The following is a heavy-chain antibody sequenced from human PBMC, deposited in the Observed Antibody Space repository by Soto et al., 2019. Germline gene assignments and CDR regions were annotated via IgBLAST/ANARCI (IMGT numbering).Heavy chain of an antibody. Sequence: GGSLRLSCAASGFSFRSLAMHWVRQAPGKGLEWVALVSFDGGASYYAESVKGRFTISRDNSKNTLYLQMNSLRPEDTAVYSCARDFPNYFFDYWGQGTLVTVSS. CDR3: ARDFPNYFFDY. D-gene: IGHD2-8*01. V-gene: IGHV3-30*03. CDR2: VSFDGGAS. CDR1: GFSFRSLA. J-gene: IGHJ4*02.